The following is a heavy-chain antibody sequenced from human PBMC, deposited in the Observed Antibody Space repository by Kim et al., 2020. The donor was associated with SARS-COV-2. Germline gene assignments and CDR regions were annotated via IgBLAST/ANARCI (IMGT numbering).Heavy chain of an antibody. V-gene: IGHV3-48*02. CDR3: AREGVVAATTRLFDY. CDR2: ISSSSSTI. D-gene: IGHD2-15*01. Sequence: GGSLRLSCAASGFTFSSYSMNWVRQAPGKGLEGGSYISSSSSTIYYADSVKGRFTISRDNAKNSLYLQMNSLRDEDTAVYYCAREGVVAATTRLFDYWGQGTLVTVSS. J-gene: IGHJ4*02. CDR1: GFTFSSYS.